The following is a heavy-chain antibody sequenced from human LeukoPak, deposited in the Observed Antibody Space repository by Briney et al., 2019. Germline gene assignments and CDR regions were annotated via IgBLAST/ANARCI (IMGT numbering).Heavy chain of an antibody. D-gene: IGHD2-2*01. CDR2: IYYSGST. Sequence: SETLSLTCTVSGGSISSYYWSWIRQPPGKGLEWIGYIYYSGSTYYNPSLKSRVTISVDTSKNQFSLKLSSVTAADTAVYYCARDSPRYCSSTSCYYYGMDVWGQGTTVTVSS. CDR3: ARDSPRYCSSTSCYYYGMDV. V-gene: IGHV4-59*12. J-gene: IGHJ6*02. CDR1: GGSISSYY.